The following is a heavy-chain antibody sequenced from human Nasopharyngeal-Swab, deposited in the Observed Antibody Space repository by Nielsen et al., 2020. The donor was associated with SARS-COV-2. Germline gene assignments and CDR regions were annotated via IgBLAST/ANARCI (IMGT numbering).Heavy chain of an antibody. J-gene: IGHJ3*02. CDR3: ARDSSHDAFDI. Sequence: ASVKVSCKASGYTFTSYYMLWVRQAPGQGLEWMGIINPSGGSTSYAQKFQGRVTMTRDTSTSTVYMELSSLRSEDTAVYYCARDSSHDAFDIWGQGTMVTVSS. CDR1: GYTFTSYY. V-gene: IGHV1-46*01. CDR2: INPSGGST.